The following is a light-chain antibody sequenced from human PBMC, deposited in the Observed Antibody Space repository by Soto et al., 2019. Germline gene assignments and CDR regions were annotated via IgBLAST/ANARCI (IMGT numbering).Light chain of an antibody. Sequence: EIVMTQSPATLSVSPGERATLSCRASQSVSSNLAWYQQKPGQAPRLLIYGASTRATGIPARFSGSGSGTEFTLIISSLQSEDFAVYYCQHYNNWPRTFGQGTKVEI. V-gene: IGKV3D-15*01. CDR3: QHYNNWPRT. CDR1: QSVSSN. J-gene: IGKJ1*01. CDR2: GAS.